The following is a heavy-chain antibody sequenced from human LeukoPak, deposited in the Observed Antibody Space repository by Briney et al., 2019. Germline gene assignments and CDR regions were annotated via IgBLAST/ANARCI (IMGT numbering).Heavy chain of an antibody. Sequence: GGSLRLSCAASGFTFSSYSMNWVRQAPGKGLEWVSSISSSSSSIYYADSVKGRFTISRDNAKNSLYPQMNSLRAEDTAEYYCARPPVGATTPAVDIWGQGTMVTVSS. J-gene: IGHJ3*02. D-gene: IGHD1-26*01. CDR2: ISSSSSSI. V-gene: IGHV3-21*01. CDR3: ARPPVGATTPAVDI. CDR1: GFTFSSYS.